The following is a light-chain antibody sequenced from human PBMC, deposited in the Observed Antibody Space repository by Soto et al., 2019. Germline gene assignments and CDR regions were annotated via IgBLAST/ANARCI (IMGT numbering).Light chain of an antibody. CDR2: SDN. CDR1: SSNIGTNT. V-gene: IGLV1-44*01. CDR3: AAWDDSLKGPV. J-gene: IGLJ1*01. Sequence: QSVVTQPPSASGSPGQRVTFSCSGSSSNIGTNTVTWYQHVPGSAPKLLIYSDNKRPSGVPDRVSGSKSGTSASLAISGLQSEDEADYYCAAWDDSLKGPVFGTGTKLTVL.